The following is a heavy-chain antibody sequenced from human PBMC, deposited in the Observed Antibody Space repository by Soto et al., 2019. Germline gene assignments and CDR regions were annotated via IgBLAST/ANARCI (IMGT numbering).Heavy chain of an antibody. CDR3: ARVPIVVVQAAYYYYYGMDV. J-gene: IGHJ6*02. Sequence: QVQLVQSGAEVKTPGSSVKVSCKASGGTFSSYAISWVRQAPGQGLEWMGGIIPIFGTANYAQKFQGRVTITADEYTSTAYMALSSLRSEDTAVYYCARVPIVVVQAAYYYYYGMDVWGQGTTVTVSS. CDR1: GGTFSSYA. D-gene: IGHD2-2*01. V-gene: IGHV1-69*01. CDR2: IIPIFGTA.